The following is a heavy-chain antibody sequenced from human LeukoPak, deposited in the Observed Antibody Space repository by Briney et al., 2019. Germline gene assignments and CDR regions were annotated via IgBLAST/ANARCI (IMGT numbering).Heavy chain of an antibody. CDR2: IYYSGST. CDR1: GGSISSYY. Sequence: SETLSLTCTVSGGSISSYYWSWIRQPPGKGLEWIGYIYYSGSTNYNPSLKSQVTISVDTSKNQFSLKLSSVTAADTAVYYCARVGQYYYGSGSYRTLYFDYWGQGTLVTVSS. V-gene: IGHV4-59*08. D-gene: IGHD3-10*01. J-gene: IGHJ4*02. CDR3: ARVGQYYYGSGSYRTLYFDY.